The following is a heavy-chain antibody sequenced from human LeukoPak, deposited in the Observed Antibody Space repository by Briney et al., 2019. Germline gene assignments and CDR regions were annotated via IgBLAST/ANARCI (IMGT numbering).Heavy chain of an antibody. V-gene: IGHV3-43D*04. CDR1: GPTFDDYA. CDR2: ITWDGGST. Sequence: GGSLRLSCAASGPTFDDYAMHWVRQAPGKGLEWVSLITWDGGSTYYADSVKGRFTISRDNNKNSLYLQMDSLRPEDTALYYCAKDRIQMGSGTYRRSLGMDVWGKGTTVTASS. D-gene: IGHD3-10*01. CDR3: AKDRIQMGSGTYRRSLGMDV. J-gene: IGHJ6*04.